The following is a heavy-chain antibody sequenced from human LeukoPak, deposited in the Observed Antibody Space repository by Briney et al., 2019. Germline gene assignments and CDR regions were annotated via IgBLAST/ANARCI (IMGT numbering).Heavy chain of an antibody. CDR3: ARDGHVIVGATYDY. V-gene: IGHV3-21*04. Sequence: GGSLRLSCAASGFTFSTYWMSWVRQAPGKGLEWVSSISSSSSYIYYADSVKGRFTISRDNAKNSLYLQMNSLRAEDTAVYYCARDGHVIVGATYDYWGQGTLVTVSS. D-gene: IGHD1-26*01. CDR1: GFTFSTYW. CDR2: ISSSSSYI. J-gene: IGHJ4*02.